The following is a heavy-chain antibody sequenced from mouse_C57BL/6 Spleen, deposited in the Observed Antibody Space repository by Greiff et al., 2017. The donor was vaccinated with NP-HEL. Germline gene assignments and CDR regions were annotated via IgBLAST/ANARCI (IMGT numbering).Heavy chain of an antibody. CDR2: ISYDGSN. Sequence: EVQLQESGPGLVKPSQSLSLTCSVTGYSITSGYYWNWIRQFPGNKLEWMGYISYDGSNNYNPSLKNRISITRDTSKNQFFLKLNSVTTEDTATYYCARDLYYSNHYAMDYWGQGTSVTVSS. V-gene: IGHV3-6*01. CDR3: ARDLYYSNHYAMDY. J-gene: IGHJ4*01. D-gene: IGHD2-5*01. CDR1: GYSITSGYY.